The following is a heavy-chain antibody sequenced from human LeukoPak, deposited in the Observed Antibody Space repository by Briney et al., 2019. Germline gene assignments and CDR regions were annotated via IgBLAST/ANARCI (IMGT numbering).Heavy chain of an antibody. CDR2: ISAYNGNT. J-gene: IGHJ4*02. Sequence: ASVNLSCKASGYTFTSYGISWVRQAPGQRLELMGWISAYNGNTNYAQKVQGRVTMTTDTSTSTAYMELRSLRSDDTAVYYCARDRGCILFDDWGQGSLVTVSS. D-gene: IGHD2-15*01. V-gene: IGHV1-18*01. CDR3: ARDRGCILFDD. CDR1: GYTFTSYG.